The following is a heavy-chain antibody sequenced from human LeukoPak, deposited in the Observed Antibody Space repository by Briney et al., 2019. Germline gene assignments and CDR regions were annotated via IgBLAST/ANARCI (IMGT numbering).Heavy chain of an antibody. Sequence: PGGSLRLSCAASGFTFSSYSMNWVRQAPGKGLEWVSYISSSSSTIHYADSVKGRFTISRDNAKNSLYLQMNSLRAEDTAVYYCARVQPWVFVDYWGQGILVTVSS. D-gene: IGHD2-15*01. CDR3: ARVQPWVFVDY. CDR2: ISSSSSTI. CDR1: GFTFSSYS. V-gene: IGHV3-48*01. J-gene: IGHJ4*02.